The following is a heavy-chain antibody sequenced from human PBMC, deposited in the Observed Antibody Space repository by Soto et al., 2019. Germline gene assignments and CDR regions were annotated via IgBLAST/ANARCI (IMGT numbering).Heavy chain of an antibody. Sequence: GGSLRLSCAASGFTVSRNHISWVRQAPGEGLEWVSVIYSGGSTHYADSVKGRFTISRDNSKNTLYLQMNSLRAEYTAVYYCARADYGGYFDYWGQGTRVTVSS. V-gene: IGHV3-66*02. CDR2: IYSGGST. CDR1: GFTVSRNH. J-gene: IGHJ4*02. CDR3: ARADYGGYFDY. D-gene: IGHD4-17*01.